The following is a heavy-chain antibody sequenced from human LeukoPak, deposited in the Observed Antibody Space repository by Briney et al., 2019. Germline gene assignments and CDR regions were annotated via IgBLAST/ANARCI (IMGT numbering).Heavy chain of an antibody. CDR3: TRGGDTTAMGDF. CDR2: IHPSGGST. Sequence: ASVKVSCKASGYTFTGQYMHWVRQAPGQGLEWMAIIHPSGGSTTCAQKFQGRVTMTRDASTSTVYMELSSLRSEDTAVYYCTRGGDTTAMGDFWGQGTLVTVSS. CDR1: GYTFTGQY. V-gene: IGHV1-46*01. D-gene: IGHD1-1*01. J-gene: IGHJ4*02.